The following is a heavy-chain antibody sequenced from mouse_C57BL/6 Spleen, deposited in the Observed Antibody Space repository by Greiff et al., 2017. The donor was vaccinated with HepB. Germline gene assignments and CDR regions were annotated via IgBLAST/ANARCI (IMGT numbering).Heavy chain of an antibody. CDR1: GYTFTSYW. CDR3: AREQYYGSSYCFDY. Sequence: QVQLQQPGAELVKPGASVNMSCKASGYTFTSYWITWVKQRPGQGLEWIGDIYPGSGSTNYNEKFKSKATLTVDTSSSTAYMQLSSLTSEDSAVYYCAREQYYGSSYCFDYWGQGTTLTVSS. D-gene: IGHD1-1*01. V-gene: IGHV1-55*01. CDR2: IYPGSGST. J-gene: IGHJ2*01.